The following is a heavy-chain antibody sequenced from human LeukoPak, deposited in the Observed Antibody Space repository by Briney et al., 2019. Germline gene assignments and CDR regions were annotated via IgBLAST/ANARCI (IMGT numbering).Heavy chain of an antibody. V-gene: IGHV1-69*06. J-gene: IGHJ6*03. Sequence: GSSVKLSCKASGCTFSSYAISWVRQAPGQGLEWMGGIIPIFGTANYAQKFQGRVTITADKSTSTAYMELSSLRSEDTAVYYCARGTSSSWYPFYYYYYMDVWGKGTTVTVSS. D-gene: IGHD6-13*01. CDR2: IIPIFGTA. CDR3: ARGTSSSWYPFYYYYYMDV. CDR1: GCTFSSYA.